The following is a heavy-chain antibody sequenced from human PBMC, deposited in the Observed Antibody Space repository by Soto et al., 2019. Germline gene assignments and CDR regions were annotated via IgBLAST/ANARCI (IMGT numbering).Heavy chain of an antibody. CDR2: ISGSGGST. J-gene: IGHJ6*02. D-gene: IGHD2-15*01. CDR1: GFTFSSYA. CDR3: AKDGRQGGTQHDYYYYGMDV. Sequence: SGGSVRLSCAASGFTFSSYAMSWVRQAPGKGLEWVSAISGSGGSTYYADSVKGRFTISRDNSKNTLYLQMNSLRAEDTAVYYCAKDGRQGGTQHDYYYYGMDVWGQGTTVTVSS. V-gene: IGHV3-23*01.